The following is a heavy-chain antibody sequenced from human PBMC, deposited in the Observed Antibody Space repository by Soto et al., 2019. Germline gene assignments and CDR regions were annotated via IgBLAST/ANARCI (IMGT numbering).Heavy chain of an antibody. Sequence: QVQLVQSGAEVKKPGASVKVSCKASGYTFTSYVISWLRQAPGQGLEWMGWISAYNGNTNYAQKIHGRVTMTTDTSTSTAYMELRILKSVDTAVYYCARDKGDGSGSYYGYWGQGTLITASS. CDR3: ARDKGDGSGSYYGY. V-gene: IGHV1-18*01. J-gene: IGHJ4*02. D-gene: IGHD3-10*01. CDR1: GYTFTSYV. CDR2: ISAYNGNT.